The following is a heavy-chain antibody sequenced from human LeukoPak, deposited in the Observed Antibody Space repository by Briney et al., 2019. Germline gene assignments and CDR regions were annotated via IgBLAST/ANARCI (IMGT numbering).Heavy chain of an antibody. D-gene: IGHD3-10*01. J-gene: IGHJ4*02. CDR1: GFTFSSYE. V-gene: IGHV3-48*01. Sequence: GGSLRLSCAASGFTFSSYEMNWVRQAPGKGLEWVSYISSSSSTIYYADSVKGRFTISRDNAKNSLYLQMNSLRAEDTAVYYCARDGELLWFGESSILFDYWGQGTLVTVSS. CDR3: ARDGELLWFGESSILFDY. CDR2: ISSSSSTI.